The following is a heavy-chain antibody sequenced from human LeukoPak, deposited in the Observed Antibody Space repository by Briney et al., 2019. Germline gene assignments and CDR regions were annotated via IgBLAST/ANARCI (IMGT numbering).Heavy chain of an antibody. V-gene: IGHV3-7*01. CDR3: ARPLREYSSSSPFDY. J-gene: IGHJ4*02. CDR1: GFTFSSYW. Sequence: GGSLRLSCAASGFTFSSYWMSWVRQAPGKGLEWVANIKQDGSEKYYVDSVKGRFTISRDNAKNSLYLQMNSLRAEDTAVDYCARPLREYSSSSPFDYWGQGTLVTVSS. CDR2: IKQDGSEK. D-gene: IGHD6-6*01.